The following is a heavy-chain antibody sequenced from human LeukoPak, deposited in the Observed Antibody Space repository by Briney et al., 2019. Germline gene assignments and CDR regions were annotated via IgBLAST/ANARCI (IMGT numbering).Heavy chain of an antibody. CDR1: EFSVGSNY. J-gene: IGHJ2*01. CDR3: ARGVADTAMGRYFDL. D-gene: IGHD5-18*01. V-gene: IGHV3-66*01. Sequence: GGSLRLSCAASEFSVGSNYMTWVRQAPGKGLEWVSLIYSGGSTYYADSVKGRFTISRDNSKNTLYLQMNSLRAEDTAVYYCARGVADTAMGRYFDLWGRGTLVTVSS. CDR2: IYSGGST.